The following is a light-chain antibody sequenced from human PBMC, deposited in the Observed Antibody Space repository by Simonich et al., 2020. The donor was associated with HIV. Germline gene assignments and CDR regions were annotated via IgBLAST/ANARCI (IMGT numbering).Light chain of an antibody. CDR2: SND. J-gene: IGLJ7*01. V-gene: IGLV1-44*01. CDR3: AAWDDSLNGAV. Sequence: QSVLTQPPSASGTPGQRVTNSCSGSSSNIGSNTENWYQQPPGTAPKLLIYSNDQRPSGVPDRFSGSKFGTSSSLAISGLQSEDEADYYCAAWDDSLNGAVFGGGTQLTVL. CDR1: SSNIGSNT.